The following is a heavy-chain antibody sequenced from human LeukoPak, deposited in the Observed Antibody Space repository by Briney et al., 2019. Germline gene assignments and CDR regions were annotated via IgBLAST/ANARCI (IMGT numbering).Heavy chain of an antibody. D-gene: IGHD5-18*01. CDR3: ARHLSGVTGYTYGRGIDY. J-gene: IGHJ4*02. V-gene: IGHV3-7*01. CDR2: IKKDGSEK. CDR1: GFTFSSSA. Sequence: PGGSLRLSCAASGFTFSSSAMSWVRQAPGKGLEWVANIKKDGSEKYYVDSVKGRFTISRDNAKKSLYLQMNSLRAEDTAVYYCARHLSGVTGYTYGRGIDYWGQGTLVTVSS.